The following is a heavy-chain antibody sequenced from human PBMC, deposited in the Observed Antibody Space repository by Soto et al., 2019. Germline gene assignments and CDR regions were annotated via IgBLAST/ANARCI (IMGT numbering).Heavy chain of an antibody. CDR1: GGSFSGYY. J-gene: IGHJ5*02. CDR3: ARGGCSSTSCYRRKNWFDP. CDR2: INHSGST. V-gene: IGHV4-34*01. Sequence: SETLSLTCAVYGGSFSGYYWSWIRQPPGKGLEWIGEINHSGSTNYNPSLKSRVTISVDTSKNQFSLKLSSVTAADTAVYYCARGGCSSTSCYRRKNWFDPWGQGTLVTVSS. D-gene: IGHD2-2*02.